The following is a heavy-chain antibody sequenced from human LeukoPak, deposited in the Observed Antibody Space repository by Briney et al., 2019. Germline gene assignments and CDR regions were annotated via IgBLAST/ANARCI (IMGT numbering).Heavy chain of an antibody. CDR2: IYFSGST. CDR3: AASSYDSSGPHGS. D-gene: IGHD3-22*01. V-gene: IGHV4-39*01. J-gene: IGHJ1*01. CDR1: GDSISPSSYY. Sequence: SETLSLTCTVSGDSISPSSYYWGWIRQPPGKGLDWIGSIYFSGSTYYNSSLKSQVTISMDTSKNQFSLKLSSVTAADTAFYYCAASSYDSSGPHGSWGQGILVTVSS.